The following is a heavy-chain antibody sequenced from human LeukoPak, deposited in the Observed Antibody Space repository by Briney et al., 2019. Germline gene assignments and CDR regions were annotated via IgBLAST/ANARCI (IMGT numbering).Heavy chain of an antibody. D-gene: IGHD3-16*01. CDR3: ARGRGNPW. Sequence: SETLSLTCTVSGGSISSSYYYWGWIRQPPGKGLEWIGEINHSGSTNYNPSLKSRVTISVDTSKNQFSLKLSSVTAADTAVYYCARGRGNPWWGQGTLVTVSS. CDR2: INHSGST. J-gene: IGHJ4*02. V-gene: IGHV4-39*07. CDR1: GGSISSSYYY.